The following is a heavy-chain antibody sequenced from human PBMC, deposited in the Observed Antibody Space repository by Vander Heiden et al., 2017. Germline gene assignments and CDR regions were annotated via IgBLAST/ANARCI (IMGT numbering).Heavy chain of an antibody. V-gene: IGHV3-23*01. CDR3: AKSTMRVVVMEGMDV. CDR1: GFTFSSYA. J-gene: IGHJ6*02. Sequence: EVQLLESGGGLVQPGGSLRLSCAASGFTFSSYAMSWVRQAPGKGLGWVSAISGSGGSTYYADSVKGRFTISRDNSKNTLYLQMNRLRAEDTAVYYCAKSTMRVVVMEGMDVWGQGTTVTVSS. D-gene: IGHD3-22*01. CDR2: ISGSGGST.